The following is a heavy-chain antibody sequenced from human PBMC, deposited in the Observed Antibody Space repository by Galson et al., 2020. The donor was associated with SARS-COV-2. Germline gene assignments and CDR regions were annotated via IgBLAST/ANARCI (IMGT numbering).Heavy chain of an antibody. D-gene: IGHD2-2*01. V-gene: IGHV4-34*01. CDR1: GGSFNDYY. Sequence: SQTLSLTCAVYGGSFNDYYWSWIRQPPGKGLEWIGGITHGGSSNYNPSLKSRATISVDTSKNQFSLRLNSVTDADTSVYYCARAPAFQDLHLFKVDRLSYLSGNWFDPWGQGTLVTVSS. J-gene: IGHJ5*02. CDR2: ITHGGSS. CDR3: ARAPAFQDLHLFKVDRLSYLSGNWFDP.